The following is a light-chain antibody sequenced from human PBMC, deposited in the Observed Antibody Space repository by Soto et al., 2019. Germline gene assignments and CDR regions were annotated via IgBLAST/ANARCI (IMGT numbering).Light chain of an antibody. CDR3: QQFYSYYT. CDR1: QSISNW. J-gene: IGKJ2*01. V-gene: IGKV1-5*03. Sequence: DIQMTQSPSTLSASVGDRVTITCRASQSISNWLAWYQQKPGKAPKLLIYKASSLESGVPSRFSGSGSGTEFSLTISSLQPDDFATYYCQQFYSYYTFGQGTKLEIK. CDR2: KAS.